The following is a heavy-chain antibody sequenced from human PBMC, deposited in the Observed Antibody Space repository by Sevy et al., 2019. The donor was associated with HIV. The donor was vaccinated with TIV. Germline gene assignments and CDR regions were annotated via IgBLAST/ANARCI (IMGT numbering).Heavy chain of an antibody. CDR2: ISYDGSNK. D-gene: IGHD6-13*01. Sequence: GGSLRLSCAASGFTFSSYAMHWVRQAPGKGLEWVAVISYDGSNKYYADSVKGRFTIFRDNSKNTLYLQMNSLRAEDTAVYYCARDLPSSSWTGWFDPWGQGTLVTVSS. J-gene: IGHJ5*02. V-gene: IGHV3-30-3*01. CDR1: GFTFSSYA. CDR3: ARDLPSSSWTGWFDP.